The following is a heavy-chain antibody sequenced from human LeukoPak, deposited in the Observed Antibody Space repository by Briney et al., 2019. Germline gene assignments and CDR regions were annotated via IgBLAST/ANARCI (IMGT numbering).Heavy chain of an antibody. D-gene: IGHD5-18*01. Sequence: SQTLSLTCTVSGGSINTYYWSWIRQPPGKGLEWIGYIYYSGSTNYNPSLKSRVTISLDTSKNQFSLKLSSVTAADTAVYYCARGTYSHGYYYYFDYWGQGTLVTVSS. CDR1: GGSINTYY. CDR2: IYYSGST. CDR3: ARGTYSHGYYYYFDY. J-gene: IGHJ4*02. V-gene: IGHV4-59*01.